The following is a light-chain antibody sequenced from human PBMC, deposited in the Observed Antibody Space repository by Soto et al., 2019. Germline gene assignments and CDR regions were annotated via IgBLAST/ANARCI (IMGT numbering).Light chain of an antibody. V-gene: IGKV1-33*01. CDR2: YAS. J-gene: IGKJ4*01. Sequence: DIQMTQSPSSLSASVGDRVTITCQASQDISNYLNCDQQKPGKAPKLLIYYASYLERGVPSRFSGSGSGTDFTFTISSLQAEDIATYYCQQYDNLPLTFGGGTKVEIK. CDR3: QQYDNLPLT. CDR1: QDISNY.